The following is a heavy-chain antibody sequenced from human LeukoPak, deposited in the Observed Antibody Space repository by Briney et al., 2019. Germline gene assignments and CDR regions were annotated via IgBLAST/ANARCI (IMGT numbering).Heavy chain of an antibody. CDR2: IYSGGST. Sequence: GSLRLSCAASGLTVSSNYMSWVRQAPGKGLEWVSVIYSGGSTYYADSVKGRFTISRDNSKNTLYLQMNSLRAEDTAVYYCARGGTNVGYFDYWGQGTLVTVSS. D-gene: IGHD2-15*01. CDR1: GLTVSSNY. V-gene: IGHV3-53*01. CDR3: ARGGTNVGYFDY. J-gene: IGHJ4*02.